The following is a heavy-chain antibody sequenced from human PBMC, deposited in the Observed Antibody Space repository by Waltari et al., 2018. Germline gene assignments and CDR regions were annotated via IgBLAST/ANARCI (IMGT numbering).Heavy chain of an antibody. CDR1: GYTFTDYY. D-gene: IGHD3-3*01. V-gene: IGHV1-69-2*01. J-gene: IGHJ5*02. Sequence: EVQLVQSGAEVKKPGATVKISCKASGYTFTDYYMHWVQQAPGKGLEWMGRVDPEDGETIYAEKFQGRVTITADTSTDTAYMELTSLRSEDTAVYYCATSPLRFLEWVNWFDPGAREPWSPSPQ. CDR3: ATSPLRFLEWVNWFDP. CDR2: VDPEDGET.